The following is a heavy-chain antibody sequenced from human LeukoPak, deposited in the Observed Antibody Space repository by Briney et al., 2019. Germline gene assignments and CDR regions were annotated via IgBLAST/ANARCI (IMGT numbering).Heavy chain of an antibody. V-gene: IGHV3-7*01. Sequence: PGGSLRLSCAASGFTVSSNYMSWVRQAPGKGLEWVANIKQDGSETHYVDSVKGRFTISRDNAKNSLYLQMNSLRAEDTAVYYCAHLRSTRLSDYWGQGTLVTVSS. CDR2: IKQDGSET. J-gene: IGHJ4*02. D-gene: IGHD2-2*01. CDR3: AHLRSTRLSDY. CDR1: GFTVSSNY.